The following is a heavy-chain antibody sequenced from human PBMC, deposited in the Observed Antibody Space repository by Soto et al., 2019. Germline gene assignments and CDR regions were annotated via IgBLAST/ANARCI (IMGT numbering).Heavy chain of an antibody. CDR2: IYYSGST. J-gene: IGHJ4*02. V-gene: IGHV4-61*08. D-gene: IGHD6-19*01. CDR3: ARVSSGRWYFDY. Sequence: PSETLSLTCTVSGGSISSGDYYWSWIRQPPGKGLEWIGYIYYSGSTNYNPSLKSRVTISVNTSKNQFSLKLTSVTAADTAVYYCARVSSGRWYFDYWGQGSLVIVSS. CDR1: GGSISSGDYY.